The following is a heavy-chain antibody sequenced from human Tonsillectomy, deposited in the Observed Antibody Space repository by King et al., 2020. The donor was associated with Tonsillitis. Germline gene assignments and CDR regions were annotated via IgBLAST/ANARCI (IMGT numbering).Heavy chain of an antibody. CDR1: GYIFTAYQ. D-gene: IGHD3-10*01. J-gene: IGHJ6*02. CDR2: VDPDTGGR. V-gene: IGHV1-2*02. CDR3: ARAEELLYYHVMDV. Sequence: QLVQSGPEVKKPGASVKLSCRASGYIFTAYQMHWVRQAPGQRLEWMGWVDPDTGGRNYAQKFEDRVLMTRDTSTTTVHMELRNLKFDDTAVYFCARAEELLYYHVMDVWGQGTAVTVS.